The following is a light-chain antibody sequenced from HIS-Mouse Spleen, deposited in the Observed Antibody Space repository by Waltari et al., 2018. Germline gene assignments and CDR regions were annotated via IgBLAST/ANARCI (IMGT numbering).Light chain of an antibody. CDR1: SSDVGSYNL. V-gene: IGLV2-23*03. Sequence: QSALTQPASVSGSPGQSITISCTGTSSDVGSYNLVSWYQQHPGKAPKPMMYEGSQRPSGVSNRLSGSKSGNTAFLTIFGLQAEDEADYYCCSYAGSSTFEVFGGGTKLTVL. J-gene: IGLJ2*01. CDR3: CSYAGSSTFEV. CDR2: EGS.